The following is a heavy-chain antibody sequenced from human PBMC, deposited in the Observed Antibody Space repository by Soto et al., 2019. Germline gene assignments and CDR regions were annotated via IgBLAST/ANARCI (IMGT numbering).Heavy chain of an antibody. CDR3: ARHHLETNGYSFDY. CDR1: GDSIRSYY. V-gene: IGHV4-59*08. J-gene: IGHJ4*02. Sequence: SETLSLTCNVSGDSIRSYYWSWIRQPPGKGLEWIGYSYYSGSTNYNRSLKSRVTILLDTSKNQIPLKVRSVTAADTAVYYCARHHLETNGYSFDYWGPGTLVTVSS. D-gene: IGHD2-8*01. CDR2: SYYSGST.